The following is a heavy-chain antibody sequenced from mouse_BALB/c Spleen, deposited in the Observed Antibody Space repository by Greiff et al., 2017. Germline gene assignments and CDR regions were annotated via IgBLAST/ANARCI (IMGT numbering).Heavy chain of an antibody. Sequence: EVMLVESGGDLVKPGGSLKLSCAASGFTFSSYGMSWVRQTPDKRLEWVATISSGGSYTYYPDSVKGRFTISRDNAKNTLYLQMSSLKSEDTAMYYCARRDGYRYAMDYWGQGTSVTVSS. CDR3: ARRDGYRYAMDY. D-gene: IGHD2-3*01. J-gene: IGHJ4*01. CDR1: GFTFSSYG. CDR2: ISSGGSYT. V-gene: IGHV5-6*02.